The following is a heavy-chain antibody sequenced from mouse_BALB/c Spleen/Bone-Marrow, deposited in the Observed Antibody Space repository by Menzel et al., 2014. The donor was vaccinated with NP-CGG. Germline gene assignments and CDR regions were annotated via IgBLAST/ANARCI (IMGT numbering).Heavy chain of an antibody. Sequence: DVKLVESGGGLVQPGGYRKLSCAASGFTSSSFGMHWVRRAPEKGLEWVAYISSGSSNINYADTVKGRFTISRDNPKNTLFLQMTSLRSEDTAMYYCARWGYYYAMDYWGQGTSVTVSS. J-gene: IGHJ4*01. CDR1: GFTSSSFG. CDR3: ARWGYYYAMDY. CDR2: ISSGSSNI. V-gene: IGHV5-17*02. D-gene: IGHD2-2*01.